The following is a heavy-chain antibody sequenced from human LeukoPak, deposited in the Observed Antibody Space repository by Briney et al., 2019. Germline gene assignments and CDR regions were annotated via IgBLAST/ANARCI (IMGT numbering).Heavy chain of an antibody. J-gene: IGHJ4*02. CDR2: INGGGEST. CDR3: AKGSTYSSGWFHDY. D-gene: IGHD6-19*01. V-gene: IGHV3-23*01. Sequence: RPGGSLRLSCAASGFTFSSYVMSWVRQAPGKGLEWVSSINGGGESTNYADSVQGRFTISRDNFKNTLDLQMNSLRDEDTATYYCAKGSTYSSGWFHDYWGQGTLITVSS. CDR1: GFTFSSYV.